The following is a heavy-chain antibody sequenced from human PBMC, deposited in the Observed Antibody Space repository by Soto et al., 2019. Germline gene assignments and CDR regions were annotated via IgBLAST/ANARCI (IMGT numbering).Heavy chain of an antibody. D-gene: IGHD2-8*02. CDR3: AKSTGGTANGMDV. J-gene: IGHJ6*02. CDR2: ISWNSGTI. V-gene: IGHV3-9*01. CDR1: GFTFDEYG. Sequence: EVQLVESGGGLVQPGRFLRLSCGASGFTFDEYGMHWVRQAPGKGLEWVSGISWNSGTIGYADSVKGRFTISRDNAKNSLYLQMSSLRAEDTALYYCAKSTGGTANGMDVWGQGTTVTVSS.